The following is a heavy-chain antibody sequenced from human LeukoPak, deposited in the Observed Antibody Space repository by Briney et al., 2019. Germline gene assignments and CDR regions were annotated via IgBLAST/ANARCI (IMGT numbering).Heavy chain of an antibody. D-gene: IGHD3-22*01. CDR2: INPNSGGT. CDR3: ATHSYDSSATDAFDI. V-gene: IGHV1-2*02. CDR1: GYTFTGYY. Sequence: ASVTVSCKASGYTFTGYYMHWVRQAPGQGLEWMGWINPNSGGTNYAQKFQGRVTMTRDTSISTAYMELSRLRSDDTAVYYCATHSYDSSATDAFDIWGQGTMVTVSS. J-gene: IGHJ3*02.